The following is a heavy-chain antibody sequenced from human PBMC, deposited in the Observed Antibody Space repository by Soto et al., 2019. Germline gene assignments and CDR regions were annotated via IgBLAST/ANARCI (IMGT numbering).Heavy chain of an antibody. J-gene: IGHJ4*02. CDR3: ARLNVRGEDGKTLGLDQ. Sequence: EVQLVQSGAEVRKPGQSLKISCQATGYIYTAQWIGWVRQMPGKGLEWMGIIYLGDSDTRYSPSFRGQVTISADKSINTAYLQWSSLKASDTATYYCARLNVRGEDGKTLGLDQWGQGTLVTVTS. V-gene: IGHV5-51*01. CDR2: IYLGDSDT. D-gene: IGHD3-10*01. CDR1: GYIYTAQW.